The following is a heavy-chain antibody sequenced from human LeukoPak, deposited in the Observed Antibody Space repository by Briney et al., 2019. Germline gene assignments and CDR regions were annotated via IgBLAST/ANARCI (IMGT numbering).Heavy chain of an antibody. CDR3: ARRPPALGAFDI. CDR2: IYYSGST. CDR1: GGSIRTYY. V-gene: IGHV4-59*08. J-gene: IGHJ3*02. Sequence: PSETLSLTCTVSGGSIRTYYWSWIRQPPGKGLEGIGFIYYSGSTKYNPSLKSRVTISADTSKNQFSLQLSSVTAADTAMYYCARRPPALGAFDIWGHGTKVTVSS.